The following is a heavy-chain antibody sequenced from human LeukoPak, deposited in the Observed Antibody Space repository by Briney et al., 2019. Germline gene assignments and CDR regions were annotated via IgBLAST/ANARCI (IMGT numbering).Heavy chain of an antibody. J-gene: IGHJ3*02. V-gene: IGHV3-21*01. CDR1: GFTFSSHS. Sequence: PGGSLRLSCAASGFTFSSHSMNSVRQAPGNGLEWVSSISSSVSYIYYADSVKGRFTISRDNAKSSLYLQMNSLRAEDTAVYYCARWGLSSGWFNDAFDIWGQGTMVTVSS. CDR3: ARWGLSSGWFNDAFDI. D-gene: IGHD6-19*01. CDR2: ISSSVSYI.